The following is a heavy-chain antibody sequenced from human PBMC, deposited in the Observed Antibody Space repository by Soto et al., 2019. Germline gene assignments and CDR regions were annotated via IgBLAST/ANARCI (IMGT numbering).Heavy chain of an antibody. Sequence: EVQLLESGGGLVQPGGSLRLPCAASGFTFVNYAMTWVRQAPGKGLEWVSAISGGGGTAYYADSVKGRFTISRDNSKNALSLQMNSLRAEDTAVYYCAKVGYDYIWGSYRGPVPFHIWGQGTMVTVSS. CDR3: AKVGYDYIWGSYRGPVPFHI. CDR2: ISGGGGTA. J-gene: IGHJ3*02. D-gene: IGHD3-16*02. V-gene: IGHV3-23*01. CDR1: GFTFVNYA.